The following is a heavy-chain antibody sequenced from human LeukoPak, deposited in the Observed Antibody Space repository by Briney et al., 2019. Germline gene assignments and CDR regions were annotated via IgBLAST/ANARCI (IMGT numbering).Heavy chain of an antibody. D-gene: IGHD3-10*01. CDR1: GGSTSSYY. V-gene: IGHV4-59*01. J-gene: IGHJ4*02. Sequence: SETLSLTCTVSGGSTSSYYWSWIRQPPGKGLEWIGYIYYSGSTNYNPSLKSRVTISVDTSKNQFSLKLSSVTAADTAVYYCARTYYGSGSYCGYLFDYWGQGTLVTVSS. CDR3: ARTYYGSGSYCGYLFDY. CDR2: IYYSGST.